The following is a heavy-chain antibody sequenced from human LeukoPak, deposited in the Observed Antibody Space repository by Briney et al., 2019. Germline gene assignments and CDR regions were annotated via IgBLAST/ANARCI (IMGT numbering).Heavy chain of an antibody. CDR2: INPNTGGT. D-gene: IGHD2-2*01. V-gene: IGHV1-2*06. J-gene: IGHJ4*02. CDR3: ARDYCSSTSCLFDY. CDR1: GYTFTGYH. Sequence: ASVKVPCKASGYTFTGYHMHWVRQAPGQGLEWMGRINPNTGGTEYAQKFQGRVTMTRDTSISTAYMDLSRLRSDDTAVYYCARDYCSSTSCLFDYWGQGTLVTVSS.